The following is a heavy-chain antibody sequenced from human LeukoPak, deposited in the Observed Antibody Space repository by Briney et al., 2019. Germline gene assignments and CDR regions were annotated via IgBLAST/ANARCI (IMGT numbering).Heavy chain of an antibody. D-gene: IGHD2-15*01. CDR1: GFPFSSSA. J-gene: IGHJ4*02. Sequence: PGGSLRLSCAASGFPFSSSAMGWVRQAPGEGLEWVSGISDRGGTTYYADSVEGRFTISRDNSKNTLYLQMNNLGAEDTAVYYCAKVTSAGSCYQSDYWGQGTLVTVSS. CDR3: AKVTSAGSCYQSDY. V-gene: IGHV3-23*01. CDR2: ISDRGGTT.